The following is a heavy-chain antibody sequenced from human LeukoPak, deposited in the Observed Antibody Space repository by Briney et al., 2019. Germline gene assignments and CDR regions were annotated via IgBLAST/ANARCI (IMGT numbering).Heavy chain of an antibody. D-gene: IGHD1-26*01. CDR3: AKGRIISGSYSPDPNDAFDI. V-gene: IGHV1-69*06. CDR2: IIPVVGTA. CDR1: GGTFSSYA. J-gene: IGHJ3*02. Sequence: ASVKVSCKASGGTFSSYAISWVRQAPGQGLEWMGGIIPVVGTADYAQKLKGRVTITADKSTSTAYMELSSLRSEDTAVYYCAKGRIISGSYSPDPNDAFDIWGQGTMVTVSS.